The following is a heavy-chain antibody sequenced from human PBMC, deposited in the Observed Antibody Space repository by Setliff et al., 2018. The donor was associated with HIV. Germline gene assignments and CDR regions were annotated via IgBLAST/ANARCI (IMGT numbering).Heavy chain of an antibody. CDR3: ATGPGWYGVGYFDY. CDR2: ISQSGST. V-gene: IGHV4-4*02. CDR1: GGSMRTGDW. D-gene: IGHD2-8*01. J-gene: IGHJ4*02. Sequence: LSLTCAVSGGSMRTGDWWSWVRQSPGKGLEWIGEISQSGSTNYNPSLRSRVTISVDTSKNQFSLKVNSVTAADTAVYYCATGPGWYGVGYFDYWGQGTLVTVSS.